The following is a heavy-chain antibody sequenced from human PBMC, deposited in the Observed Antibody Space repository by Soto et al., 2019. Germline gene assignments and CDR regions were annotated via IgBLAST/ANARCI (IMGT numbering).Heavy chain of an antibody. Sequence: QLVQSGAEVKKPGSSVKSSSKAAGGTFSSYVISWVRQPPQQGLELMGGIIPIFGTANYAQKFQGRVTITADESTSTAYMELSSLRSEDTAVYYCARDLSLEGCSSTSCFGYWGQGTLVTVSS. CDR3: ARDLSLEGCSSTSCFGY. V-gene: IGHV1-69*01. CDR1: GGTFSSYV. D-gene: IGHD2-2*01. CDR2: IIPIFGTA. J-gene: IGHJ4*02.